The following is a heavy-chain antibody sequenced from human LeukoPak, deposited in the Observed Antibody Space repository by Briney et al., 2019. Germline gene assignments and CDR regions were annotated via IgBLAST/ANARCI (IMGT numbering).Heavy chain of an antibody. D-gene: IGHD5-12*01. J-gene: IGHJ4*02. CDR1: GFTFSSYS. CDR2: ISSSGYI. V-gene: IGHV3-21*01. Sequence: PGGSLRLSCAASGFTFSSYSMNWVRQAPGKGLEWVSSISSSGYIYYADSVKGRFTISRDNAKNSLYLQMNSLRAEDTAVYYCARDPTTPNSGYDKGRNYWGQGTLVTVSS. CDR3: ARDPTTPNSGYDKGRNY.